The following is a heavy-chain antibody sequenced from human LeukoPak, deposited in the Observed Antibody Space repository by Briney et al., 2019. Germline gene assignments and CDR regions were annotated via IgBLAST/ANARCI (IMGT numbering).Heavy chain of an antibody. D-gene: IGHD2-2*01. V-gene: IGHV4-30-2*01. CDR1: GGSISSGGYY. J-gene: IGHJ4*02. CDR3: ARAPGAAID. CDR2: INHSGST. Sequence: PSETLSLTCTVSGGSISSGGYYWSWIRQPPGKGLEWIGEINHSGSTNYNPSLKSRVFISVDTSKNQFSLKLNSVTAADTAVYYCARAPGAAIDWGQGTLVTVSS.